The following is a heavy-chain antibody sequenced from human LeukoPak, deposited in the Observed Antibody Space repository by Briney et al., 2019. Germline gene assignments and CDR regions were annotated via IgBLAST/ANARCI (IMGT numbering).Heavy chain of an antibody. CDR2: IIPVFDMT. CDR1: GHTFDIFP. D-gene: IGHD4-17*01. J-gene: IGHJ5*02. CDR3: AKGPHDYGDFVYL. Sequence: SVNVSFKSSGHTFDIFPINWVRLAPGQGLEWMGRIIPVFDMTHYAPKFQGRITMTADTSTTTVYMELRSLKSEDTAVYFCAKGPHDYGDFVYLWGQGTRVTVSS. V-gene: IGHV1-69*04.